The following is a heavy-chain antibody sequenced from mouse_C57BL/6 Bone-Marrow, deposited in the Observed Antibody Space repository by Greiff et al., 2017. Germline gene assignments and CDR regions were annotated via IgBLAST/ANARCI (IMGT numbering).Heavy chain of an antibody. CDR1: GYTFTSYW. CDR2: IDPSDSYT. J-gene: IGHJ1*03. CDR3: ARPPSGNYGWYFDV. V-gene: IGHV1-69*01. D-gene: IGHD2-1*01. Sequence: QVQLQQPGAELVMPGASVKLSCKASGYTFTSYWMHWVKQRPGQGLEWIGEIDPSDSYTNYNQKFKGKSTLTVDTSSSTAYMQLSSLTSEDSAVYYCARPPSGNYGWYFDVWGTGTTVSVAS.